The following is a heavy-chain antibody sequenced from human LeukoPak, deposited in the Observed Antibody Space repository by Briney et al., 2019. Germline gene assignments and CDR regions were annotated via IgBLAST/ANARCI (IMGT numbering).Heavy chain of an antibody. Sequence: SVKVSCKASGGTFSSYAISWVRQAPGQGLEWMGRIIPILGIANYAQKFQGRVTITADKSTSTAYMELSSLRSEDTAVYYCASWVYYYDSSGYHATPPDAFDIWGQGTMVTVSS. J-gene: IGHJ3*02. V-gene: IGHV1-69*04. CDR1: GGTFSSYA. CDR2: IIPILGIA. D-gene: IGHD3-22*01. CDR3: ASWVYYYDSSGYHATPPDAFDI.